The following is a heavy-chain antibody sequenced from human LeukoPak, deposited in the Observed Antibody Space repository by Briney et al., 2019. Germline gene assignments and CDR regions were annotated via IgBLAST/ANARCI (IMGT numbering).Heavy chain of an antibody. J-gene: IGHJ6*01. V-gene: IGHV3-9*01. D-gene: IGHD3-22*01. CDR1: GFTFDDYA. CDR2: ICWNSGSI. Sequence: GGSLTLSCAASGFTFDDYAMHWLPQAPGKGREGWSGICWNSGSIGYADHVKGRFTISRDNGKNSLYLQINSLRAEDTALYYCTTDHGYFYDSSGLDVWGKGNTVTISS. CDR3: TTDHGYFYDSSGLDV.